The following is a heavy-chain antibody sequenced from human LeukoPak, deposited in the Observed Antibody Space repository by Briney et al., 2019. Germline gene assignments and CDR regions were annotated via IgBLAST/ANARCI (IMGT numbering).Heavy chain of an antibody. J-gene: IGHJ6*02. D-gene: IGHD6-13*01. Sequence: PGRSLRLSCAASGFTFSTDAMHWVRQAPGKGLEWVAVISYDGSNKYYADSVKGRFTISRDNSKNTLYLQMNSLRAEDTAVYYCACEGRYSSRVGYYYYGMDVWGQGTTVTVSS. CDR1: GFTFSTDA. V-gene: IGHV3-30-3*01. CDR2: ISYDGSNK. CDR3: ACEGRYSSRVGYYYYGMDV.